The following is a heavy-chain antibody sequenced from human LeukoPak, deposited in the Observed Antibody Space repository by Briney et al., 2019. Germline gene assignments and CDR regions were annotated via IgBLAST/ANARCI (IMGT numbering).Heavy chain of an antibody. Sequence: ASVKVSCKASGYTFTSYAMHWVRQAPGQRLEWMGWINAGNGNTKYSQKFQGRVTMTRDTSTSTVYMELSSLRSEDTAVYYCARGFRSSGYYLSNWYFDLWGRGTLVTVSS. CDR2: INAGNGNT. D-gene: IGHD3-22*01. V-gene: IGHV1-3*01. CDR3: ARGFRSSGYYLSNWYFDL. J-gene: IGHJ2*01. CDR1: GYTFTSYA.